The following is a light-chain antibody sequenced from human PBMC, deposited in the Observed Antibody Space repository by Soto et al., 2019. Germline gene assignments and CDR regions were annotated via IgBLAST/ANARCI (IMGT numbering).Light chain of an antibody. CDR3: QQYNSYSEA. CDR2: KAS. J-gene: IGKJ1*01. CDR1: QGISSW. Sequence: DIQLTQSPSSLSASVGNRVSITCRASQGISSWLAWYQQKPGKAPKLLIYKASTLKSGVPSRFSGSGSGTEFTLTTSSLLPDDFATDYCQQYNSYSEAFGQGTKVDI. V-gene: IGKV1-5*03.